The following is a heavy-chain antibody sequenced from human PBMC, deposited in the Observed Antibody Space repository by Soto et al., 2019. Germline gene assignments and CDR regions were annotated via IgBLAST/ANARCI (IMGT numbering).Heavy chain of an antibody. V-gene: IGHV3-30*04. J-gene: IGHJ5*02. CDR2: ISYDGSNK. Sequence: QVQLVESGGGVVQPGRSLRLSCAASGFTFSSYAMHWVRQAPGKGLEWVAVISYDGSNKYYADSVKGRFTISRDNSKNTLYLQMNSLRAEDTAVYYCARDLVVAVAGAWGPGTLVTVSS. CDR1: GFTFSSYA. CDR3: ARDLVVAVAGA. D-gene: IGHD6-19*01.